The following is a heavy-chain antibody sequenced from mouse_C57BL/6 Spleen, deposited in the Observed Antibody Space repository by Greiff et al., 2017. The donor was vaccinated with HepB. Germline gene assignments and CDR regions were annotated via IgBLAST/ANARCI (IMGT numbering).Heavy chain of an antibody. J-gene: IGHJ4*01. CDR2: IWSGGST. CDR1: GFSLTSYG. D-gene: IGHD1-1*01. CDR3: ARKERSYYYGSSQDYYAMDY. V-gene: IGHV2-2*01. Sequence: VKLVESGPGLVQPSQSLSITCTVSGFSLTSYGVHWVRQSPGKGLEWLGVIWSGGSTDYNAAFISRLSISKDNSQSQVFFKMNSLQADDTAIYYCARKERSYYYGSSQDYYAMDYWGQGTSVTVSS.